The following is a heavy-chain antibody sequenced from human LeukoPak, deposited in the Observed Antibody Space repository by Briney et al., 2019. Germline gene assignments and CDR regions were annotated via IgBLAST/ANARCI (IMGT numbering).Heavy chain of an antibody. V-gene: IGHV4-38-2*01. CDR2: IYHSGST. CDR3: AINPFSGSFNYFDY. D-gene: IGHD1-26*01. Sequence: PSETLSLTCAVSGYSISSGYYWGWIRQPPGKGLEWIGSIYHSGSTYYNPSLKSRVTISVDTSKNQFSLKLSSVTAADTAVYYCAINPFSGSFNYFDYWGQGTLVTVSS. J-gene: IGHJ4*02. CDR1: GYSISSGYY.